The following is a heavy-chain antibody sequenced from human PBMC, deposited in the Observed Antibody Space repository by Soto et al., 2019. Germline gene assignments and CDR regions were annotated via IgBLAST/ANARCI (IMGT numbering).Heavy chain of an antibody. CDR3: VRRARPDFYYMDV. CDR1: GFTLSGYA. Sequence: EVQLAESGEGLAQPGGSLRLSCAASGFTLSGYAMDWVRQAPGKGLEYVSGISSNGVGTYYANFVQGRFTISRDNSKNTVYLQMGSLRPEDMAVYYCVRRARPDFYYMDVWGKGTTVTVSS. CDR2: ISSNGVGT. D-gene: IGHD6-6*01. V-gene: IGHV3-64*01. J-gene: IGHJ6*03.